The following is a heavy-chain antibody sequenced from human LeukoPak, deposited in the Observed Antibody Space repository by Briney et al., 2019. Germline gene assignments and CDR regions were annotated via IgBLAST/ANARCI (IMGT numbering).Heavy chain of an antibody. Sequence: PSETLSLTCTVSGGSISSYYWSWIRQPPGKGLEWIGYIYYSGSTNYNPSLKSRVTISVDTSKNQFSLKLSSVTAADTAVYYCARANWGLFDYWGQGTLVTVSS. CDR3: ARANWGLFDY. D-gene: IGHD7-27*01. CDR1: GGSISSYY. CDR2: IYYSGST. J-gene: IGHJ4*02. V-gene: IGHV4-59*08.